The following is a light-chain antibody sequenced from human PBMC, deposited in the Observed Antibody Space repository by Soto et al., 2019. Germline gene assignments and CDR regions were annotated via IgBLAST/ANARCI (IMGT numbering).Light chain of an antibody. CDR2: LDS. CDR3: MQALQTPFT. J-gene: IGKJ3*01. Sequence: DIVMTQSPLSLSVTPGEPASISCRSSQSLLHSNGYNYLDWYLQKTGQSPQLLIYLDSNRASGVPDRFSGSGSGTDFTLKISRVEAEDVGVYYCMQALQTPFTFGPGTKVDIK. CDR1: QSLLHSNGYNY. V-gene: IGKV2-28*01.